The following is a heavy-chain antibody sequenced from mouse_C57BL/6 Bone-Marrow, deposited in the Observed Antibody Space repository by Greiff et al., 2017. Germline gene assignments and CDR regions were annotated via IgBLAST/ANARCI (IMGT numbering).Heavy chain of an antibody. D-gene: IGHD2-13*01. CDR1: GFTFSDYY. CDR3: AKGLPY. J-gene: IGHJ3*01. CDR2: ISNGGGSI. V-gene: IGHV5-12*01. Sequence: EVKLVASGGGLVQPGGSLKLSCAASGFTFSDYYMYWVRQTPEKRLAWVAYISNGGGSISYPDTVKGPFTIARDNAKNTQYLEMSRLKSEDTAMYYCAKGLPYWGQGTLVTVSA.